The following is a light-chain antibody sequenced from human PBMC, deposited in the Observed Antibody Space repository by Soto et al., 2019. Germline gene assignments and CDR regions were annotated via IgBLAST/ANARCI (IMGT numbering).Light chain of an antibody. CDR2: QDT. CDR1: KLGDKY. J-gene: IGLJ2*01. Sequence: SYELTQPPSVSVSPGQTASITCSGDKLGDKYACWYQQKPGQSPVLVIYQDTKRPSGIPEGFSGSSSGNTATLTISGTQAMDEAYYYCQAWESSTVVFGGGTKLTVL. V-gene: IGLV3-1*01. CDR3: QAWESSTVV.